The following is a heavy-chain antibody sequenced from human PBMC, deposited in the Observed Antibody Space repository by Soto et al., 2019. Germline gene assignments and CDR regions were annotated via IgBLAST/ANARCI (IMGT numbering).Heavy chain of an antibody. Sequence: SETLSLTCTVSGGSISSSSYYWGWIRQPPGKGLGWIGSIYYSGSTYYNPSLKSRVTISVDTSKNQFSLKLSSVTAADTAVYYCARHEWTYYDILTGSYGMDVWGQGTTVTVSS. V-gene: IGHV4-39*01. CDR1: GGSISSSSYY. D-gene: IGHD3-9*01. J-gene: IGHJ6*02. CDR2: IYYSGST. CDR3: ARHEWTYYDILTGSYGMDV.